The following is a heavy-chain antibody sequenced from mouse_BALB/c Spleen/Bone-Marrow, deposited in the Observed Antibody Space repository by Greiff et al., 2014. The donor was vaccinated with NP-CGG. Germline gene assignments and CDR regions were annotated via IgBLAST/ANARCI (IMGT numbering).Heavy chain of an antibody. V-gene: IGHV5-9-4*01. J-gene: IGHJ2*01. CDR1: GFTFSSSA. CDR3: ASGDVYFDY. CDR2: ISRGGSYT. Sequence: EVQLVESGGGLVKPGGSLKLSCAASGFTFSSSAMSWVRQSPDKRLEWVAEISRGGSYTYYQDNVTGRFTISRDNAKNTLYLEMSSLRSEDTAMYNCASGDVYFDYWGQGTLLTVS.